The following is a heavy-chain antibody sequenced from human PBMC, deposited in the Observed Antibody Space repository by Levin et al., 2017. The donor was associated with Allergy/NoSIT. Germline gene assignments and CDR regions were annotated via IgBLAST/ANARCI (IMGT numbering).Heavy chain of an antibody. CDR2: ITGGGFNT. V-gene: IGHV3-23*01. CDR3: AKKQGGTSGFSFDV. J-gene: IGHJ3*01. Sequence: LSLTCAVSGFPISEYAMAWVRPAPGKGLEWVSVITGGGFNTYYGDSVKGRFTVSRDDSKDTLYLELNSLGGEDTAVYYCAKKQGGTSGFSFDVWGQGTMVTVSS. CDR1: GFPISEYA. D-gene: IGHD1-1*01.